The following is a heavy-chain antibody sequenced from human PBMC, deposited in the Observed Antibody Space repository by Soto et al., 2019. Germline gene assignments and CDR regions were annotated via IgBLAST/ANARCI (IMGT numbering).Heavy chain of an antibody. V-gene: IGHV1-8*01. CDR3: ARLAEYCNGIKCYSNFDF. CDR2: MNPSSGET. J-gene: IGHJ4*01. Sequence: ASVKVSCKTSGYNFTNFDINWVRQAPGRGLVWMGWMNPSSGETGSAQNFQGRVTMTRDISTRTFFMQLTSLRSEDTAIYYCARLAEYCNGIKCYSNFDFWGHGTQVTVS. D-gene: IGHD2-15*01. CDR1: GYNFTNFD.